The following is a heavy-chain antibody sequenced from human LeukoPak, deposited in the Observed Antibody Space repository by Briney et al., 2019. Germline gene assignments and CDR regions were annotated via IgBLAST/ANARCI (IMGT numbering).Heavy chain of an antibody. V-gene: IGHV1-46*01. CDR3: ARGPLDTAMGDYYYYYMDV. J-gene: IGHJ6*03. Sequence: GASVKVSCKASGYTFTSYYMHWVRQAPGQGLEWMGIINPSGGSTSYAQKFQGRVAMTRDTSTSTVYMELSSLRSEDTAVYYCARGPLDTAMGDYYYYYMDVWGKGTTVTISS. D-gene: IGHD5-18*01. CDR1: GYTFTSYY. CDR2: INPSGGST.